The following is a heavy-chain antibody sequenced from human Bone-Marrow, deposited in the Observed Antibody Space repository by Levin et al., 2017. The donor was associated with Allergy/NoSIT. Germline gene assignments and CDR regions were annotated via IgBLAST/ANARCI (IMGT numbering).Heavy chain of an antibody. J-gene: IGHJ6*02. D-gene: IGHD5-12*01. CDR3: ASALSTPGYSGYDPLYYYGMDG. Sequence: GGSLRLSCAASGFTVSSNYMSWVRQAPGKGLEWVSVIYSGGSTYYADSVKGRFTISRDNAKNTLYLQMNSLRAEDTAVYYCASALSTPGYSGYDPLYYYGMDGWGQGTTVTVAS. CDR1: GFTVSSNY. V-gene: IGHV3-53*01. CDR2: IYSGGST.